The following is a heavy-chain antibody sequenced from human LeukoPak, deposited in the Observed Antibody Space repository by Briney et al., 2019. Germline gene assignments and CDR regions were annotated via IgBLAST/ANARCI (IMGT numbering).Heavy chain of an antibody. CDR1: GHSFSTYD. D-gene: IGHD3-16*01. CDR2: ISDSGNT. J-gene: IGHJ3*02. V-gene: IGHV1-18*04. Sequence: ASVKVSCKASGHSFSTYDISWVRQAPGQGFEWMGWISDSGNTNYAQKFQGRVTMTTDRSTSTAYMELSSLRSEDTAVYYCASPPMGVVTFQSAFDIWGQGTMVTVSS. CDR3: ASPPMGVVTFQSAFDI.